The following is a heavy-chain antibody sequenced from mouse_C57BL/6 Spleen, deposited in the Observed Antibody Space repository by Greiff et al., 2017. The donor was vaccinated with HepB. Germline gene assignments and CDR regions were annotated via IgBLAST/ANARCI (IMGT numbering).Heavy chain of an antibody. V-gene: IGHV1-80*01. Sequence: VQLQQSGAELVKPGASVKISCKASGYAFSSYWMNWVKQRPGKGLEWIGQIYPGDGDTNYNGKFKGKATLTADKSSSTAYMQLSSLTSEDSAVYFGASDGDYPTWFAYWGQGTLVTVSA. D-gene: IGHD2-4*01. CDR3: ASDGDYPTWFAY. J-gene: IGHJ3*01. CDR1: GYAFSSYW. CDR2: IYPGDGDT.